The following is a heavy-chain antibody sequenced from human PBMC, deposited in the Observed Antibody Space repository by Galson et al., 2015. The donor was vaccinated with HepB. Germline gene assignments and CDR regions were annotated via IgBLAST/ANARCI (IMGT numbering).Heavy chain of an antibody. V-gene: IGHV3-11*01. J-gene: IGHJ6*02. CDR1: GFTFSDYY. CDR2: ISSSGSTI. D-gene: IGHD1-26*01. Sequence: SLRLSCAASGFTFSDYYMSWIRQAPGKGLEWVSYISSSGSTIYYADSVKGRFTISRDNAKNSLYLQMNSLRSEDTAVYYCATASPTLVGAYPPGFSNNYYYYYGMDVWGQGTTVTVSS. CDR3: ATASPTLVGAYPPGFSNNYYYYYGMDV.